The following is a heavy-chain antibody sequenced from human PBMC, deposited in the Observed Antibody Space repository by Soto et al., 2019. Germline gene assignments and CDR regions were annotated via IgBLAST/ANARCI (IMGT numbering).Heavy chain of an antibody. Sequence: EVHLAESGGGLVQPGGSLRLSCTASEFTFSAHWMHWVRQVPGRGLMWVSRINEDGSQPDHAEALEGRFAISRDNAKKTLFPQMTSLRVYDTAIYFCARVARDWHGIDYWGQGILVSVSS. CDR1: EFTFSAHW. CDR3: ARVARDWHGIDY. D-gene: IGHD2-21*02. V-gene: IGHV3-74*01. J-gene: IGHJ4*02. CDR2: INEDGSQP.